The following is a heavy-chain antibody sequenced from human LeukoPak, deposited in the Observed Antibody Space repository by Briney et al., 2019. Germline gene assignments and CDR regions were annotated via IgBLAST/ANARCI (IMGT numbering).Heavy chain of an antibody. Sequence: GGSLRLSCAASGFTFSSYAMSWVRQAPWKGLEWVANIKQEGSEKYYVDSVKGRFTISRDNAKNSLYLQMNSLRADNTAVYYCATTLGYCSSTSCYNDYWGQGTLVTVSS. CDR2: IKQEGSEK. CDR3: ATTLGYCSSTSCYNDY. CDR1: GFTFSSYA. V-gene: IGHV3-7*01. J-gene: IGHJ4*02. D-gene: IGHD2-2*02.